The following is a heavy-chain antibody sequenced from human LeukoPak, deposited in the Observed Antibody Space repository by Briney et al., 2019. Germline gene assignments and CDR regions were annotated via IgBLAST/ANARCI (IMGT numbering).Heavy chain of an antibody. CDR1: GYTFTSYY. D-gene: IGHD6-13*01. J-gene: IGHJ4*02. V-gene: IGHV1-46*01. Sequence: GASVKVSCKASGYTFTSYYMHWVRQAPGQGLEWMGIINPSGGSTSYAQKFQGRVTMTRDMSTSTVYMELSSLRSEDTAVYYCARVRPDSSSWYNFDYWGQGTLVTVSS. CDR2: INPSGGST. CDR3: ARVRPDSSSWYNFDY.